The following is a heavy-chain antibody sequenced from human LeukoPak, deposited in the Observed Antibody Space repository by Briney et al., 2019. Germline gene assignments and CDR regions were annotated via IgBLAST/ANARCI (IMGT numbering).Heavy chain of an antibody. CDR1: GGSISSSSYY. D-gene: IGHD6-6*01. CDR3: ARAMSIAARLQTIFDY. V-gene: IGHV4-39*07. CDR2: VYYSGSS. J-gene: IGHJ4*02. Sequence: PSETLSLTCTVSGGSISSSSYYWGWIRQPPGKGLEWIGSVYYSGSSYYNPSLKSRVTISVDTSKNQFSLNLTSVTAADTAVYYCARAMSIAARLQTIFDYWGQGTLVTVSS.